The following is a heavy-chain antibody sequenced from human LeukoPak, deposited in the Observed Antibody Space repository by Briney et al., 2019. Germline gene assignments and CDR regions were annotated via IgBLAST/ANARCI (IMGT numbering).Heavy chain of an antibody. CDR2: IYSGGET. CDR1: GDSISSSHYY. D-gene: IGHD4-11*01. CDR3: VRDYSNFVQGD. J-gene: IGHJ4*02. Sequence: SETLSLTCTVSGDSISSSHYYWGWIRQSPGKGLEWIGSIYSGGETHYNPSLNSRVTVFLDTSKNRFSLNLISVTATDTAVYYCVRDYSNFVQGDWGQGTLVTVSS. V-gene: IGHV4-39*02.